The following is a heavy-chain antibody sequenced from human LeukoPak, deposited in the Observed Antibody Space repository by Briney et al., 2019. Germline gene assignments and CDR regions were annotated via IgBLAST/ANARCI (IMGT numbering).Heavy chain of an antibody. D-gene: IGHD6-13*01. CDR2: ISASGGST. CDR1: GFTFSNYA. CDR3: AKTIAAAGFFDY. V-gene: IGHV3-23*01. J-gene: IGHJ4*02. Sequence: GGSLRLSCAASGFTFSNYAMTWVRQAPGKGLEWVSTISASGGSTFYADSVKGRFPISRDNSKNTLYLQMNSLRAEDTAVYYCAKTIAAAGFFDYWGQGTLVTVSS.